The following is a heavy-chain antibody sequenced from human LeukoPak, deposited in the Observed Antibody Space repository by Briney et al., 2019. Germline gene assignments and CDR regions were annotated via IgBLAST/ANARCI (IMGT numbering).Heavy chain of an antibody. CDR1: GGSISSYY. J-gene: IGHJ4*02. Sequence: SETLSLTCTVSGGSISSYYWSWIRQPTGKGLEWIGYIYYSGSTNYNPSLKSRVTISVDTSKNQFSLKLSSVTAADTAVYYCARETYDSSGYYLYFDYWGQGTLVTVSS. V-gene: IGHV4-59*01. CDR3: ARETYDSSGYYLYFDY. CDR2: IYYSGST. D-gene: IGHD3-22*01.